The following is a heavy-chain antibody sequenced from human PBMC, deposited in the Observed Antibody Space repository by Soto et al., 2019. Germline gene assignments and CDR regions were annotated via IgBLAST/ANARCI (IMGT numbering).Heavy chain of an antibody. V-gene: IGHV1-24*01. CDR3: ATSDTNSSVDAFDI. Sequence: ASVKVSCKVSGYTLTELSMHWVRQAPGKGLEWMGGFDPEDGEAIYAQKFQGRVTMTEDTSTDTAYMELSSLRSEDTAVYYCATSDTNSSVDAFDIWGQGTMVTVSS. CDR2: FDPEDGEA. D-gene: IGHD3-22*01. CDR1: GYTLTELS. J-gene: IGHJ3*02.